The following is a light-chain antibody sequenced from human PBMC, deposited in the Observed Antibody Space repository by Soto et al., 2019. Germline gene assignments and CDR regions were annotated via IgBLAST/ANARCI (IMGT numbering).Light chain of an antibody. CDR3: QQSYSSSPVT. J-gene: IGKJ4*01. CDR2: AAS. CDR1: QSIRSY. Sequence: DIQMTQSPSSLSASVGDRVTITCRASQSIRSYLNWYQQKPGKAPKVLIYAASSLQSGVPSRFSGSGSGTDFTLTISSLQPEDFATYYCQQSYSSSPVTFGGGTKVEIK. V-gene: IGKV1-39*01.